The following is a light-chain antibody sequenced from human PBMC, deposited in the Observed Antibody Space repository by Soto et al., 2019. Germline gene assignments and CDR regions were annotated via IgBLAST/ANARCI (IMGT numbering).Light chain of an antibody. V-gene: IGKV3-15*01. J-gene: IGKJ1*01. CDR2: GAS. CDR3: QQYSNWPRT. CDR1: QSISNN. Sequence: EIVMTQSPATLSVSPGERATLSCRAGQSISNNLAWYQQKPGQAPRLLIYGASTRATGIPARFTGSGSGTEFTLTISSLQSEDFAVYYCQQYSNWPRTFGQGTKVDFK.